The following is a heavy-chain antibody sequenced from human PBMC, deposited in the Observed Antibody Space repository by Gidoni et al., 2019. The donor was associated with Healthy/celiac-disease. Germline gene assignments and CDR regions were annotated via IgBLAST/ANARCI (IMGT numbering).Heavy chain of an antibody. CDR1: GFTFSDYY. CDR3: ARDRAYSGYDSYYFDY. CDR2: ISSSSSYT. J-gene: IGHJ4*02. V-gene: IGHV3-11*05. D-gene: IGHD5-12*01. Sequence: QVQLVESGGGLVKPGGSLRLSCAASGFTFSDYYMSWIRQAPGKGLEWVSYISSSSSYTNYADSVKGRFTISRDNAKNSLYLQMNSLRAEDTAVYYCARDRAYSGYDSYYFDYWGQGTLVTVSS.